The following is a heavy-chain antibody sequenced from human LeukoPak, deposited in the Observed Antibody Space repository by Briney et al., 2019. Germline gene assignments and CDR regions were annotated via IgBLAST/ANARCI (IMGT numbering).Heavy chain of an antibody. CDR1: GFSFSSYA. V-gene: IGHV3-30-3*01. J-gene: IGHJ4*02. CDR2: ITYDGSSK. D-gene: IGHD3-3*01. Sequence: GRSLRLSCAASGFSFSSYAMHWVRQAPGKGLEWVAIITYDGSSKYYADSVEGRFTISRDQSKNTLYLQMNSLGPEDTAIYYCAREKRSGYYPGYWGQGTLVTVSS. CDR3: AREKRSGYYPGY.